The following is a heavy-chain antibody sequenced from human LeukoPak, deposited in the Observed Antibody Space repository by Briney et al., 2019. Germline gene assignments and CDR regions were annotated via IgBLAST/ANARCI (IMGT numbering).Heavy chain of an antibody. CDR2: INPNGGYT. CDR3: ARDKGSGTYQMAN. V-gene: IGHV1-46*01. CDR1: GYTFTSYY. Sequence: ASVKVSCKASGYTFTSYYIHWVRQAPGQGLEWLGIINPNGGYTTYAQKFQGRVTMTRDTSTNTAYMELSSLRSEDTAVYYCARDKGSGTYQMANWGQGTLVTVSS. J-gene: IGHJ4*02. D-gene: IGHD3-10*01.